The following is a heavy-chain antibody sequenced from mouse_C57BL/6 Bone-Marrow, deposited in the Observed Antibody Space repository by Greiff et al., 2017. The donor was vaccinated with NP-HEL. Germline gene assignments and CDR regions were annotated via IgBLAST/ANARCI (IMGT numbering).Heavy chain of an antibody. CDR2: IDPSDSYT. CDR3: AREGYGSSYWYFDV. Sequence: QVQLQQPGAELVMPGASVKLSCKASGYTFTSYWMHWVKQRPGQGLEWIGEIDPSDSYTNYIQKFKGKSTLTVDKSSSTAYLQLSSLTSEDSAVYYCAREGYGSSYWYFDVWGTGTTVTVSS. J-gene: IGHJ1*03. V-gene: IGHV1-69*01. CDR1: GYTFTSYW. D-gene: IGHD1-1*01.